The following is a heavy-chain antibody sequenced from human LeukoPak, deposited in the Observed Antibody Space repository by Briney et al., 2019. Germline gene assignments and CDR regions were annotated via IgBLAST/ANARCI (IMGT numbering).Heavy chain of an antibody. CDR3: ARDPTWVLWFGELYGGRGFDP. D-gene: IGHD3-10*01. V-gene: IGHV1-8*01. J-gene: IGHJ5*02. CDR2: MNPNSGNT. Sequence: ASVKVSCKASGYTFTSYDINWVRQATGQGLEWMGWMNPNSGNTGYAQKFHGRVTMTRNTSISTAYMELSSLRSEDTAVYYCARDPTWVLWFGELYGGRGFDPWGQGTLVTVSS. CDR1: GYTFTSYD.